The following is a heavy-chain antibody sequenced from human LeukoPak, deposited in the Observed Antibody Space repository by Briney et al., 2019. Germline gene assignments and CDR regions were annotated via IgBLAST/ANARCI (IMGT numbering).Heavy chain of an antibody. CDR3: ARGANWGSPDY. Sequence: PSETLSLTCSVSGGSVSNSRYYWSWIRQPPGKGLEWIGYISYSGSTNHNPSLKSRVTISLDTSKNQFSLKLSSVTAADTAVYYCARGANWGSPDYWGQGTLVTVSS. D-gene: IGHD7-27*01. CDR1: GGSVSNSRYY. CDR2: ISYSGST. V-gene: IGHV4-61*01. J-gene: IGHJ4*02.